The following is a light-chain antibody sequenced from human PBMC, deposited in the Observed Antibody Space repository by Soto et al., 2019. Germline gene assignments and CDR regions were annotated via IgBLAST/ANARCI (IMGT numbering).Light chain of an antibody. CDR3: SSYTSSGTRV. V-gene: IGLV2-14*01. Sequence: QSALTQPASVSASPGQSMAITCTGTSSDVGGYNYVSWYQQNPGKAPKLMIYDVSNRPSGVSNRFSGSKSGNTASLTISGLQAEDEADYYCSSYTSSGTRVFGTGTKVTVL. J-gene: IGLJ1*01. CDR2: DVS. CDR1: SSDVGGYNY.